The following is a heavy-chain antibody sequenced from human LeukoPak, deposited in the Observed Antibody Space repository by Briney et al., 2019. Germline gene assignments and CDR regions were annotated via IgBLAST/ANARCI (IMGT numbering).Heavy chain of an antibody. CDR3: ARERPYYDSSGYYSGDAFDI. V-gene: IGHV3-66*01. CDR1: GFTVSSNY. Sequence: GGSLRLSCAASGFTVSSNYMSWVRQAPGKGLEWVSVIYSGGSTYYADSVKGRFTISRDNSKNTLYLQMNSLRAEDTAVYYCARERPYYDSSGYYSGDAFDIWGQGTMVTVSS. D-gene: IGHD3-22*01. J-gene: IGHJ3*02. CDR2: IYSGGST.